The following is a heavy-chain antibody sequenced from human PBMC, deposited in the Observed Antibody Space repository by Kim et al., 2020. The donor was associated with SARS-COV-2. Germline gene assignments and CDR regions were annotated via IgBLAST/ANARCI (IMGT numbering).Heavy chain of an antibody. Sequence: GGSLRLSCTASGFTFSNSGMAWVRQAPGKGKEWVSAIGVGGSTFYPDSVRGRFIISRDNSENTLYLQMNSLRAEDTAIYYCAKERVGSGWGSYHEYCCQG. CDR2: IGVGGST. CDR1: GFTFSNSG. J-gene: IGHJ4*02. D-gene: IGHD6-25*01. V-gene: IGHV3-23*01. CDR3: AKERVGSGWGSYHEY.